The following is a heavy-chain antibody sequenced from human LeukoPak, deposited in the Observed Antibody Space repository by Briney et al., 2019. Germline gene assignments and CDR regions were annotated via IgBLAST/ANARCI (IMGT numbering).Heavy chain of an antibody. CDR2: IYYSGST. V-gene: IGHV4-39*01. CDR1: GGSISSSSYY. CDR3: GGYYDSSGYAPLPDY. D-gene: IGHD3-22*01. J-gene: IGHJ4*02. Sequence: SEILSLTCTVSGGSISSSSYYWGWIRQPPGKGLEWFRSIYYSGSTYYNPSLKSRVTISVDTSKNQFSLKLSSVTAADTAVYYCGGYYDSSGYAPLPDYWGQGTLVTVSS.